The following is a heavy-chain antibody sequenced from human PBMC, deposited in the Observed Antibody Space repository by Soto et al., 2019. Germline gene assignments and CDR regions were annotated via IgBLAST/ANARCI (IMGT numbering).Heavy chain of an antibody. CDR3: ATDLGLIGARYYFDY. J-gene: IGHJ4*02. CDR2: FDPEDGET. CDR1: GYTLTELS. Sequence: VASVKVSCKVSGYTLTELSMHWVRQAPGKGLEWMGGFDPEDGETIYAQKFQGRVTMTEDTSTDTAYMELSSLRSEDTAVYYCATDLGLIGARYYFDYWGQGTLVTGSS. V-gene: IGHV1-24*01.